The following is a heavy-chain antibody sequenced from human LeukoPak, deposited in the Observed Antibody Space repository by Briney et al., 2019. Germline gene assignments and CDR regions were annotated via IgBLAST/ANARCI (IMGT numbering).Heavy chain of an antibody. CDR3: ANRGYNYGLDAFDI. CDR2: ISGSGGST. V-gene: IGHV3-23*01. CDR1: GFAFSTYG. D-gene: IGHD5-18*01. Sequence: GGTLRLSCEVSGFAFSTYGMSWVRQAPGKGLEWVSAISGSGGSTYYADSVKGRFTISRDNSKNTLYLQMNSLRAEDTAVCYCANRGYNYGLDAFDIWGQGTMVTVSS. J-gene: IGHJ3*02.